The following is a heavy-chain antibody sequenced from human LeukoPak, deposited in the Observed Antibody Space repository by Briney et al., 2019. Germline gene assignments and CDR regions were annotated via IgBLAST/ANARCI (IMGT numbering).Heavy chain of an antibody. CDR1: GLTFDDYA. CDR3: ARDGSEVFDI. J-gene: IGHJ3*02. V-gene: IGHV3-9*01. CDR2: ISWNSGSI. Sequence: GGSLRLSCAASGLTFDDYAMHWVRQAPGKGLEWVSGISWNSGSIGYADSVKGRFTISRDNAKNSLYLQMNSLRAEDTAVYYCARDGSEVFDIWGQGTMVTVSS. D-gene: IGHD2-15*01.